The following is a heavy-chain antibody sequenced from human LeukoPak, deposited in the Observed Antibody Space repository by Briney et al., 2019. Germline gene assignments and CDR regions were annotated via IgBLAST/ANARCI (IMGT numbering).Heavy chain of an antibody. V-gene: IGHV3-53*01. CDR1: GFTVSRNY. CDR3: ASGDRGPCEFDY. D-gene: IGHD3-22*01. CDR2: IYSGGST. Sequence: GGSLRLSCAASGFTVSRNYMSWGRQGPGKGLEWGSGIYSGGSTYYADSVKGRFTISRDNSKNTLYLQMNSLRAEDTAVYYCASGDRGPCEFDYWGQGTLVTVSS. J-gene: IGHJ4*02.